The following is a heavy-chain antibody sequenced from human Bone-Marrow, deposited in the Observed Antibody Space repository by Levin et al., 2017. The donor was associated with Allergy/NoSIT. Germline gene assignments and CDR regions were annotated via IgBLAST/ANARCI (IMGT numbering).Heavy chain of an antibody. CDR3: ARAGMITFGGSQFDY. CDR2: IYHSGST. D-gene: IGHD3-16*01. CDR1: GYSISSCYN. V-gene: IGHV4-38-2*01. J-gene: IGHJ4*02. Sequence: SETLSLTCVVSGYSISSCYNWGWLRQSPGKGLEWIGSIYHSGSTYYNPSLKSRVTISVDTSKNQFSLKLSSVTAADTAVYYCARAGMITFGGSQFDYWGQGTLVTVSS.